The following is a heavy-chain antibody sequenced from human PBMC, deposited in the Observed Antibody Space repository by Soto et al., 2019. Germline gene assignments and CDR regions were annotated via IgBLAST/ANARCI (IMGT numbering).Heavy chain of an antibody. CDR3: AKEGPYYYGWSLDY. CDR2: ISGSGGST. D-gene: IGHD3-10*01. CDR1: RFTFSSYA. V-gene: IGHV3-23*01. Sequence: EVQLLESGGDLVQPGGSLRLSCAASRFTFSSYAMSWVRQAPGKGLEWASAISGSGGSTYYADSVKGRFTISRDNSKNTLYLQMNSLRAEDTAVYYCAKEGPYYYGWSLDYWGQGTLVTVSS. J-gene: IGHJ4*02.